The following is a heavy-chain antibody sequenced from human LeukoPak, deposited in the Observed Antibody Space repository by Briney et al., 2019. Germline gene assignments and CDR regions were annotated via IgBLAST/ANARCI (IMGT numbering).Heavy chain of an antibody. J-gene: IGHJ6*03. V-gene: IGHV4-59*01. CDR2: IYYSGST. CDR3: ARAIGYSSSWYGDCYYYYMDV. CDR1: GFTFSIAW. Sequence: GSLRLSCAASGFTFSIAWMRWVRQAPGKGLEWVGYIYYSGSTNYNPSLKSRVTISVDMSKNQFSLKLSSVTAADTAVYYCARAIGYSSSWYGDCYYYYMDVWGKGTTVTVSS. D-gene: IGHD6-13*01.